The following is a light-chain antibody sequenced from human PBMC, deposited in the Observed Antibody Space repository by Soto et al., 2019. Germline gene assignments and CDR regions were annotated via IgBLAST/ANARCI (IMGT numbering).Light chain of an antibody. J-gene: IGKJ2*01. V-gene: IGKV1-17*01. CDR1: QGIRSD. CDR2: TAS. Sequence: DIQMTQSPSSLSASVGDRVTITCRASQGIRSDLGWFQQKPGKAPKRLIYTASSLQSGVPSRFSGSGSGTAFSLTISSLQPEDFATYDCLQHNTYPYTFGQGTKLEIK. CDR3: LQHNTYPYT.